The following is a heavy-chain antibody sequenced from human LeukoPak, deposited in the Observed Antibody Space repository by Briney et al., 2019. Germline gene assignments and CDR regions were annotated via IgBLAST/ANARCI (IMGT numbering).Heavy chain of an antibody. J-gene: IGHJ4*02. CDR1: GYIFTSNY. Sequence: ASVKVSCKASGYIFTSNYMHWVRQAPGQGLEWMGIINPNGGSTTSAQRFQGRVTMTRDTSTSTIYMELSSLRSGDTALYYCARVERGYQATDYRGQGTLVTVSS. D-gene: IGHD2-2*01. V-gene: IGHV1-46*01. CDR3: ARVERGYQATDY. CDR2: INPNGGST.